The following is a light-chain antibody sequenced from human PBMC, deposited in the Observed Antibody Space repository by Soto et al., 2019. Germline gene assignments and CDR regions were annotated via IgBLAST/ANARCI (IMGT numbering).Light chain of an antibody. CDR1: SSDIGIYKY. CDR3: CSFAGTGTQYV. J-gene: IGLJ1*01. CDR2: EVT. Sequence: QSALTQPASVSGSPGQSIAISCTGSSSDIGIYKYVSWYQQHPGKVPKLIIYEVTNRPSGVSNRFSGSKSGNTASLTISGLQAEDEADYYCCSFAGTGTQYVFGTGTKAPS. V-gene: IGLV2-14*01.